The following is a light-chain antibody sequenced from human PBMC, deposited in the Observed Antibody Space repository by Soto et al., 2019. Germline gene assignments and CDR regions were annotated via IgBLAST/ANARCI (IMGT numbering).Light chain of an antibody. J-gene: IGKJ3*01. CDR2: GAS. CDR3: QQYGRSPVT. CDR1: QSVSSSY. V-gene: IGKV3-20*01. Sequence: EIVLTQSPGTLSLSPGERATLSCRASQSVSSSYLAWYQQEPGQAPRLLIYGASSRATGIPDRFSGSGSGTDFTLTISRLESDDFAVDYCQQYGRSPVTFGPGTKVDIK.